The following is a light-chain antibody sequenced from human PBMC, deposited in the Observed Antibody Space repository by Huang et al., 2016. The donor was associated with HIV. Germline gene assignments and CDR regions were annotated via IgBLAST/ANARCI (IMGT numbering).Light chain of an antibody. CDR1: QVGSGRH. J-gene: IGKJ3*01. Sequence: EIVLTQSPGTLSLSPGERAPPPWRAGQVGSGRHLDGYQEKPGQAPGLVIYGASSRATGIPDRFSGSGSGTDFTLTISRLEPEDFAVYYCQQYGSSPRFTFGPGTKVDIK. CDR3: QQYGSSPRFT. V-gene: IGKV3-20*01. CDR2: GAS.